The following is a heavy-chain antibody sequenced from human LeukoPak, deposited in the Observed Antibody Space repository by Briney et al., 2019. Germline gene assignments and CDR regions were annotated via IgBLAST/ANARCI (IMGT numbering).Heavy chain of an antibody. CDR3: ARGATISETGYFDY. J-gene: IGHJ4*03. V-gene: IGHV4-34*01. Sequence: SETLSLTCAVYGGSFSTYYWSWIRQSPGKGLEWIAGINHRGDTNYNPSVKSRVTISADTSKNQFSLKVNSLTAADTAVYYCARGATISETGYFDYWGQGTLVTVSS. CDR1: GGSFSTYY. CDR2: INHRGDT. D-gene: IGHD1-1*01.